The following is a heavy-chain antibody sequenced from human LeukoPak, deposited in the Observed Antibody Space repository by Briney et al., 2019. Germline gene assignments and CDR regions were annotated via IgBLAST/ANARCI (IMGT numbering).Heavy chain of an antibody. Sequence: GGSLRLSCAASGFTFSSYAMGWVRQAPGKGLEWVSYIGGSGNSTYYADSVKGRITISRDNSRNTMFLQMNSLRADDTAVYYCAKVAVSTAGTWWFDTWGQGTLVTVSS. CDR3: AKVAVSTAGTWWFDT. V-gene: IGHV3-23*01. D-gene: IGHD6-13*01. CDR1: GFTFSSYA. CDR2: IGGSGNST. J-gene: IGHJ5*02.